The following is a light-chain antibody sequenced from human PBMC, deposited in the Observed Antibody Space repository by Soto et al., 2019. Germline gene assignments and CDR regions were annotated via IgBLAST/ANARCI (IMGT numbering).Light chain of an antibody. CDR2: TAS. CDR3: QQGYGTPFT. CDR1: QPISSY. J-gene: IGKJ5*01. Sequence: DIQMTQSPSSLSASVGDRVSITCRASQPISSYLNWYQQKPGEAPNLLIYTASTLQSGVPSRFSGSGSGTDFTLTISNLQPEDFATYYCQQGYGTPFTFGQGTRLEI. V-gene: IGKV1-39*01.